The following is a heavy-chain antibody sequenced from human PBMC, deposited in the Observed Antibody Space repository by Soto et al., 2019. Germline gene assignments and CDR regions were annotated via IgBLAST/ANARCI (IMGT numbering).Heavy chain of an antibody. CDR1: GFTFSSYG. CDR3: AKEGYYYDSSGYHY. CDR2: ISYDGSNK. V-gene: IGHV3-30*18. D-gene: IGHD3-22*01. Sequence: GGSLRLSCAASGFTFSSYGMHWVRQAPGKGLEWVAVISYDGSNKYYADSVKGRFTISRDNSKNTLYLQMNSLRAEDTAVYYCAKEGYYYDSSGYHYWVQGILVTVSS. J-gene: IGHJ4*02.